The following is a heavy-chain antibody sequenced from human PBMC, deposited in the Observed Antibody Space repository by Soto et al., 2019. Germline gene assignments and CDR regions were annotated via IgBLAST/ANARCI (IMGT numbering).Heavy chain of an antibody. D-gene: IGHD3-22*01. CDR3: AREYSNYYDSSCLDD. J-gene: IGHJ4*02. CDR1: GFTFSHYW. CDR2: INSDGSST. V-gene: IGHV3-74*01. Sequence: EVQLVQSGGGSVQPGGSLRLSCAASGFTFSHYWMHWVRQVPGKGLVWVSHINSDGSSTSYADSVKGRFTISRDNAKYTLYVQMSSLRVEDTAVYYCAREYSNYYDSSCLDDWGQGALVSVSS.